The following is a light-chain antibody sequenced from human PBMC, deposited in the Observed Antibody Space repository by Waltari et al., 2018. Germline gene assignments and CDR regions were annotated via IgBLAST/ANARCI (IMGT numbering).Light chain of an antibody. J-gene: IGKJ1*01. V-gene: IGKV3-15*01. CDR3: QQYTYWPPGT. CDR2: GAS. Sequence: ETVMTQSQATLSVSPGERVSLSCRAIQSFGSNLAWYQQRPGQAPRLLIYGASTRATGIPARFSGSGSGTEFTLTISSLQSEDFAVYYCQQYTYWPPGTFGQGTKVEIK. CDR1: QSFGSN.